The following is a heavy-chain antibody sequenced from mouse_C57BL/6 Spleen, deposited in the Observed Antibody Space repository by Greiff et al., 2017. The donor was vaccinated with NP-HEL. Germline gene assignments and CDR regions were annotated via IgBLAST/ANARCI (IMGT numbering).Heavy chain of an antibody. CDR2: ISYDGSN. V-gene: IGHV3-6*01. J-gene: IGHJ2*01. Sequence: VQLQESGPGLVKPSQSLSLTCSVTGYSITSGYYWNWIRQFPGNKLEWMGYISYDGSNKYNPSLKNRISITRDTSKNQFFLKLNSVTTEDTATYYCATLYPYYFDYWGQGTTLTVSS. CDR3: ATLYPYYFDY. D-gene: IGHD2-1*01. CDR1: GYSITSGYY.